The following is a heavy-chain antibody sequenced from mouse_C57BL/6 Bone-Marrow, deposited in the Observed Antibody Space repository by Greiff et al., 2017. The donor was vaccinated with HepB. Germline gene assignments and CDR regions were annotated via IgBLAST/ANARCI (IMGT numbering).Heavy chain of an antibody. J-gene: IGHJ2*01. V-gene: IGHV1-19*01. CDR3: ARKMGDSFYYFDY. Sequence: VQLPQSGPVLVKPGASVQMSCKASGYTFTDYSMNWVKQSHGKSLEWLGVINPYNGGTSYNQKFKGKATLTVDKSSSTAYMELNSLTSEDSAVYYCARKMGDSFYYFDYWGQGTTLTVAS. CDR1: GYTFTDYS. D-gene: IGHD2-12*01. CDR2: INPYNGGT.